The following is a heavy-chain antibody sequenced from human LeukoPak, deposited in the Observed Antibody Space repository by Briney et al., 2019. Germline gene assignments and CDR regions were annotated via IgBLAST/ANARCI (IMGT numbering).Heavy chain of an antibody. Sequence: SETLSLTCTVSGGSISSYYWSWIRQPPGKGLEWIGYIYYSGSTNYNPSLKGRVTISVDTSKNQFSLKLSSVTAADTAVYYCARGTLGAAAGIDYWGQGTLVTVSS. D-gene: IGHD6-13*01. V-gene: IGHV4-59*01. CDR1: GGSISSYY. J-gene: IGHJ4*02. CDR2: IYYSGST. CDR3: ARGTLGAAAGIDY.